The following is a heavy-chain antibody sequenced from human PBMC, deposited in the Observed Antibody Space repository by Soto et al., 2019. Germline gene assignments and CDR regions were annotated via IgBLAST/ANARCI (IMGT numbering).Heavy chain of an antibody. J-gene: IGHJ6*02. V-gene: IGHV4-59*08. CDR2: IYYSGST. Sequence: SETLSLTCTVSGGSISSYYWSWIRQPPGKGLEWIGYIYYSGSTNYNPSLKSRVTISVDTSKNQFSLKLSSVTAADTAVYYCARLPMTEYYYYYYGMDVWGQGTTVTVSS. CDR1: GGSISSYY. D-gene: IGHD3-22*01. CDR3: ARLPMTEYYYYYYGMDV.